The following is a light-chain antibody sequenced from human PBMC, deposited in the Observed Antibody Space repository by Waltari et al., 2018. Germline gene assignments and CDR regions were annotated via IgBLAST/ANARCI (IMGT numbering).Light chain of an antibody. CDR1: SSDVGGYNY. CDR3: CSFTSRSTWV. Sequence: QSALTQPASVSGSPAQSITISCTGTSSDVGGYNYVSWYQQHPGKAPKLLIFDVSYRPSGVSDRFSGSKSGNTASLTISGLQAEDESDYYCCSFTSRSTWVFGGGTKLTVL. CDR2: DVS. J-gene: IGLJ3*02. V-gene: IGLV2-14*01.